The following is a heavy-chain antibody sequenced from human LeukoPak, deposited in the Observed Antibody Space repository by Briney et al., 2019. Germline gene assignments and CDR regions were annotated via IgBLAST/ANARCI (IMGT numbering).Heavy chain of an antibody. CDR2: IYLGDSDT. Sequence: GESLKISCKGSGYSFTSYWIGWVRQMPGKGPEWMGIIYLGDSDTRYSPSFQGQVTISADKSIGTAYLQWSSLKASDTAMYYCARRTTVASPFDYWGQGTLVTVSS. D-gene: IGHD4-23*01. CDR3: ARRTTVASPFDY. J-gene: IGHJ4*02. V-gene: IGHV5-51*01. CDR1: GYSFTSYW.